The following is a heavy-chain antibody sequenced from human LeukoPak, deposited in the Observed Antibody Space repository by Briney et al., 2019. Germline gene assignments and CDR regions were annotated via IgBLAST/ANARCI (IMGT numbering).Heavy chain of an antibody. CDR1: GFTFSSYG. D-gene: IGHD6-13*01. CDR2: IRYDGSNK. Sequence: GGSLRLSCAASGFTFSSYGMHWVRQAPGKGLEWVAFIRYDGSNKYYADSVKGRFTISRDNSKNTLYLQMNSLRAEDTAVYYCAKEPQRASSSWYMDYWGQGTLVTVSS. V-gene: IGHV3-30*02. J-gene: IGHJ4*02. CDR3: AKEPQRASSSWYMDY.